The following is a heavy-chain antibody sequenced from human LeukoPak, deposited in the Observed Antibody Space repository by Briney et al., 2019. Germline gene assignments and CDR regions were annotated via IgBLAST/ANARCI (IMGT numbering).Heavy chain of an antibody. CDR3: ARITGGATLYYFDY. Sequence: SETLSLTCTVSGGSISSYYWSWIRQPPGKGLEWIGYIYYSGSTYYNPSLKSRVTISVDTSKNQFSLKLSSVTAADKAVYYCARITGGATLYYFDYWGQGTLVTVSS. CDR1: GGSISSYY. V-gene: IGHV4-59*12. J-gene: IGHJ4*02. D-gene: IGHD1-26*01. CDR2: IYYSGST.